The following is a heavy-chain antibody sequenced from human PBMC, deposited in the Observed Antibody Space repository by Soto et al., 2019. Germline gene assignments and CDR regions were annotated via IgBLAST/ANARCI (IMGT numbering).Heavy chain of an antibody. D-gene: IGHD6-19*01. CDR1: GGSISSSSYY. V-gene: IGHV4-39*01. Sequence: SETLSLTCTVSGGSISSSSYYWGWIRQPPGKGLEWIGSIYYSGSTYYNPSLKSRVTISVDTSKNQFSLKLGSVTAADTAVYYCARFQWLVPARWFDPWGQGTLVTVSS. CDR2: IYYSGST. CDR3: ARFQWLVPARWFDP. J-gene: IGHJ5*02.